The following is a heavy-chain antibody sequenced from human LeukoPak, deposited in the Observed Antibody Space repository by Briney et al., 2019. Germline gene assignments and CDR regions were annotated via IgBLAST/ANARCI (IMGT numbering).Heavy chain of an antibody. D-gene: IGHD3-3*01. J-gene: IGHJ3*02. CDR3: ARDPAPYDFWSGSPPRASDI. CDR1: GGSFSGYY. V-gene: IGHV4-34*01. Sequence: SETLSLTCAVYGGSFSGYYWSWIRQPPGKGLEWIGEINHSGSTNYNPSLKSRVTISVDTSKNQFSLKLRSVTAADTAVYYCARDPAPYDFWSGSPPRASDIWGQGTMVTVSS. CDR2: INHSGST.